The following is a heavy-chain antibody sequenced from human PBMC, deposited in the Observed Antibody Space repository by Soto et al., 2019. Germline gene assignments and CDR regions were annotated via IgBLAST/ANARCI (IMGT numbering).Heavy chain of an antibody. J-gene: IGHJ4*02. CDR3: ARDPWAADY. CDR2: IYSGGST. D-gene: IGHD3-16*01. Sequence: EVQLVESGGGLVQPGGSLRLSYAASGFTVSTKYMSWVRQAPGKGLEWVSVIYSGGSTFYADSVRGRFTISRDNSKNTVNSQLNSLRAEDTAVYYCARDPWAADYWGQGTLVTVSS. V-gene: IGHV3-66*01. CDR1: GFTVSTKY.